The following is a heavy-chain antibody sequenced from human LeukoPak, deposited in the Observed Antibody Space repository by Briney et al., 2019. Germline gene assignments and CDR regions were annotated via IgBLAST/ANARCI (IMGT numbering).Heavy chain of an antibody. Sequence: PGGSLRLSCAASGFTFSDYYMSWIRQAPGKGLEWVSYISSSGSTIYYADSVKGRSTISRDNAKNSLYLQMNSLRAEDTAVYYCAKHNYHDSSGYYYGGYFDYWGQGTLVTVSS. CDR3: AKHNYHDSSGYYYGGYFDY. V-gene: IGHV3-11*01. J-gene: IGHJ4*02. CDR1: GFTFSDYY. CDR2: ISSSGSTI. D-gene: IGHD3-22*01.